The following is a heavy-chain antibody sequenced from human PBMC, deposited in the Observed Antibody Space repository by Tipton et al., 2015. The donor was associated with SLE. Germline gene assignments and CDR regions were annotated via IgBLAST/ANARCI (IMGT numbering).Heavy chain of an antibody. CDR2: IYRDGGST. Sequence: GSLRLSCAASGFTFSSYAMAWVRQAPGKGLEWVSLIYRDGGSTYYADSGKGRFTISRDNSKNTLYLQMDSLRAEDTAVYYCAKRFWSGFIDYWGQGTLVTISS. CDR1: GFTFSSYA. J-gene: IGHJ4*02. V-gene: IGHV3-23*03. D-gene: IGHD3-3*01. CDR3: AKRFWSGFIDY.